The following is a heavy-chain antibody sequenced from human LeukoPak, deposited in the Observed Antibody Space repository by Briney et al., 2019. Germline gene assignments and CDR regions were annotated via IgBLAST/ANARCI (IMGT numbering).Heavy chain of an antibody. Sequence: SETLSLTCTVSGGSISSYYWSWIRQPPGKGLEWIGYIYYSGSTYYNPSLKSRVTISVDTSKNQFSLKLSSVTAADTAVYYCARHATRFFDYWGQGTLVTVSS. J-gene: IGHJ4*02. V-gene: IGHV4-59*04. CDR2: IYYSGST. CDR1: GGSISSYY. CDR3: ARHATRFFDY.